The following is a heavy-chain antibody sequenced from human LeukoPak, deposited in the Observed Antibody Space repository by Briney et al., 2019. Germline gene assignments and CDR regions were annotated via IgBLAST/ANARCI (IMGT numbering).Heavy chain of an antibody. Sequence: SAPTLVKPTQTLTLTCTFSGFSLSTSGVGVGWIRQPPGKALEWLAIIYWNDDKRYSPSLKSRLTITKDTSKNQVVLTMTNMDPVDTATYYCARSFSGITIFGVVITPFDYWGQGTLVTVSS. CDR2: IYWNDDK. D-gene: IGHD3-3*01. CDR3: ARSFSGITIFGVVITPFDY. CDR1: GFSLSTSGVG. V-gene: IGHV2-5*01. J-gene: IGHJ4*02.